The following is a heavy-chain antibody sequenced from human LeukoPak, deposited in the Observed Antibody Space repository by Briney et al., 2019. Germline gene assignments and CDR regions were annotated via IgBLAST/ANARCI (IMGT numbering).Heavy chain of an antibody. V-gene: IGHV3-48*04. D-gene: IGHD6-13*01. J-gene: IGHJ3*02. CDR1: GFTFGSYS. CDR2: VSSSSSTM. Sequence: GGSLRLSCAASGFTFGSYSMNWVRQAPGKGLQWISYVSSSSSTMYYADAVKGRFTISRDNAKNSLYLQMNSLRAEDTAVYYCATGYSSSWYQEDIWGQGTMVTVSS. CDR3: ATGYSSSWYQEDI.